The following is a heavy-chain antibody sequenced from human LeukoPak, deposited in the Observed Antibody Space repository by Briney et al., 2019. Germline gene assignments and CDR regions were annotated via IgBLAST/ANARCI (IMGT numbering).Heavy chain of an antibody. CDR3: ARDFNPDY. J-gene: IGHJ4*01. D-gene: IGHD1-14*01. Sequence: GGSLRLSCAASGFTFSSYSMNWVRQAPGQGLEWVSSISSSSSYIYYADSVKGRFTIARDNAKNSLYLQMNSLRAEDTAIYFCARDFNPDYWGHGTLVTVSS. CDR1: GFTFSSYS. V-gene: IGHV3-21*04. CDR2: ISSSSSYI.